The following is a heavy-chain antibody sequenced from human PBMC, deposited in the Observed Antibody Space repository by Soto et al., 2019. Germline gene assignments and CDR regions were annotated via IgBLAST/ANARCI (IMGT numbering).Heavy chain of an antibody. CDR3: ARDRYYYDSSGYFTRAY. CDR2: IKSDGSST. Sequence: EVQLVESGGGLIQPGGSLRLSCAASGFTVSSNYMSWVRQAPGKGLEWVSRIKSDGSSTSYADSVKGRFTISRDNAKNTLYLQMNSLRAEDTAVYYCARDRYYYDSSGYFTRAYWGQGTLVTVSS. V-gene: IGHV3-74*01. J-gene: IGHJ4*02. CDR1: GFTVSSNY. D-gene: IGHD3-22*01.